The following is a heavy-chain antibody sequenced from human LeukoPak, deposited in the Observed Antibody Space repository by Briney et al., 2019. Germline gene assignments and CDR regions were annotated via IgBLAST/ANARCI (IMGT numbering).Heavy chain of an antibody. CDR3: ARESSGYFY. Sequence: GSLRLSCAASGFNFSSYSMNWVRQAPGKGLEWVSSISSSSSFRYYADSVKGRFTISRDNAKNSLYLQMNSLRAEDTAVYYCARESSGYFYWGQGTLVTVSS. CDR2: ISSSSSFR. V-gene: IGHV3-21*01. D-gene: IGHD3-22*01. CDR1: GFNFSSYS. J-gene: IGHJ4*02.